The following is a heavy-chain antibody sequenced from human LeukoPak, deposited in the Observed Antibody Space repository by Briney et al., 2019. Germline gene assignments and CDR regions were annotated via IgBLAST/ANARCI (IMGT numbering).Heavy chain of an antibody. J-gene: IGHJ4*02. CDR1: GFTFSSYG. CDR2: ISGSGGST. CDR3: AKVRGRWLQLQGDDY. Sequence: GGSLRLSCAASGFTFSSYGMGWVRQAPGKGLEWVSAISGSGGSTYYADSVKGRFTISRDNSKNTLYLQMNSLRAEDTAVYYCAKVRGRWLQLQGDDYWGQGTLVTVSS. D-gene: IGHD5-24*01. V-gene: IGHV3-23*01.